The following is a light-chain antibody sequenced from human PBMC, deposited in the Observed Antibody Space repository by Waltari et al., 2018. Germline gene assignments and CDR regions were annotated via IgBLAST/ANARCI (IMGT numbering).Light chain of an antibody. CDR3: STWDDRLTGVV. CDR2: SNN. J-gene: IGLJ2*01. Sequence: QSVLAQPPSASGTPGQRITISCSGSNSNIGSNTVNWYQQFPGTAPRLLIYSNNQRPSGVPDRFSASKSGSSAALAIYGLHSEDEVDYYCSTWDDRLTGVVFGGGTKVTVL. CDR1: NSNIGSNT. V-gene: IGLV1-44*01.